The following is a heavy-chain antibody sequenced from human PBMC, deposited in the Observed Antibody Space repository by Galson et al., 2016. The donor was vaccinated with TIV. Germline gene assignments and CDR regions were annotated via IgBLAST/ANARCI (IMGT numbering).Heavy chain of an antibody. Sequence: SLRLSCATSGFTFSDYYMSWVRQAPGKGLEWVANIKEDGSTIYYVDSVEGRFTISRDNAKNSLYLQMNSLRAEDTAMYYCARDHSYQSFDYWGQGTLVTVSS. J-gene: IGHJ4*02. CDR1: GFTFSDYY. V-gene: IGHV3-7*01. CDR3: ARDHSYQSFDY. D-gene: IGHD2-2*01. CDR2: IKEDGSTI.